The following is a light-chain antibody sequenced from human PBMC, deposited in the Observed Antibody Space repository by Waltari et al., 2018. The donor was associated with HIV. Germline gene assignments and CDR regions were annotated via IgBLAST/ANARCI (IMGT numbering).Light chain of an antibody. J-gene: IGLJ1*01. CDR3: CSYAGSSTFV. V-gene: IGLV2-23*02. CDR1: SSDVGTYNS. CDR2: DVT. Sequence: QSALTQPASVSGSPGQSITISCTGTSSDVGTYNSVSWYQQHPGKAPKLMIYDVTKRPSGISDRFSGSKSGNTASLTISGLQAEDEADYYCCSYAGSSTFVFGTGTKVTVL.